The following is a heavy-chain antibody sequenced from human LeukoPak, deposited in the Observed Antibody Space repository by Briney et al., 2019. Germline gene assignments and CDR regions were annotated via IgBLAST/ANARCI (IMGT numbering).Heavy chain of an antibody. CDR1: GYIFTNYW. D-gene: IGHD3-10*01. J-gene: IGHJ4*02. CDR3: ARQSRDGSETRGYYFDY. CDR2: IYPADSDT. V-gene: IGHV5-51*01. Sequence: GESLKISFQVSGYIFTNYWIGWVRQMPGKGLESMGIIYPADSDTTYSPSFQGQVTISADKSISTVYLQWSSLKASDTAMYYCARQSRDGSETRGYYFDYWGPGTQVTVSS.